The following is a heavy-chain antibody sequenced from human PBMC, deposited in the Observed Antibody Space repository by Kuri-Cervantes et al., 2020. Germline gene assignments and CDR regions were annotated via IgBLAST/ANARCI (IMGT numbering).Heavy chain of an antibody. V-gene: IGHV1-69*06. D-gene: IGHD2-15*01. CDR3: ARVIGYCSGGSCYERGFDP. Sequence: SVKVSCKASGYTFTTYDINWVRQAPGQGLEWMGGIIPIFGTANYAQKFQGRVTITADKSTSTAYMELSSLRSEDTAVYYCARVIGYCSGGSCYERGFDPWGQGTLVTVSS. J-gene: IGHJ5*02. CDR1: GYTFTTYD. CDR2: IIPIFGTA.